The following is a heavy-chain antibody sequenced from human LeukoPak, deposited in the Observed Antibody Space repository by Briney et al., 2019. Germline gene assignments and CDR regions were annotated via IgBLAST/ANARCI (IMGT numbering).Heavy chain of an antibody. J-gene: IGHJ5*02. V-gene: IGHV4-4*07. Sequence: SETLSLTCTVSGGSISSYYWSWLRQPAGKGLEWIGRIYTSGSTNYNPSLKSRVTMSVDTSKNQFSLKLSSVTAADTAVYYCARDLANDILTGYQNWFDPWGQGTLVTVSS. CDR1: GGSISSYY. CDR3: ARDLANDILTGYQNWFDP. D-gene: IGHD3-9*01. CDR2: IYTSGST.